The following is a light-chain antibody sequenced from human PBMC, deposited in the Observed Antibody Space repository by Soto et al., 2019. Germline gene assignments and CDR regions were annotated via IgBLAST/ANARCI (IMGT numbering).Light chain of an antibody. J-gene: IGKJ3*01. V-gene: IGKV1-39*01. CDR2: AAS. CDR1: QTISVN. CDR3: QQSYSDPVT. Sequence: DIQMTQSPSSLSASVGDRVTITCRASQTISVNLNWYQQKPGKAPNLLIYAASSLQSGVPSRFSGSGSWTDFTLTINSLQPEDFATYYCQQSYSDPVTFGPGTKVDIK.